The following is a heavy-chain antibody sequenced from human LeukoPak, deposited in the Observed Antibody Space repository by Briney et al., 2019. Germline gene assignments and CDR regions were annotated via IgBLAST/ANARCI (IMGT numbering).Heavy chain of an antibody. CDR1: GFTFNMYG. Sequence: GGSLRLSCVASGFTFNMYGMNWVRQAPGKGLEWVSRITGNGITTYYADSVKGRFTISRDNSRSTLFLQLNSLRAEDTAVYYCAKDFYSGRYSNFDFWGQGTLVTVSS. CDR3: AKDFYSGRYSNFDF. V-gene: IGHV3-23*01. CDR2: ITGNGITT. D-gene: IGHD1-26*01. J-gene: IGHJ4*02.